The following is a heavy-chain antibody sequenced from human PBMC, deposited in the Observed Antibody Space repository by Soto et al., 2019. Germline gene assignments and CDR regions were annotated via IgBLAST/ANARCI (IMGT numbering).Heavy chain of an antibody. CDR1: GGSFSGYY. CDR2: INDRGSI. CDR3: ARESHDILTGPPWVWYFDL. J-gene: IGHJ2*01. V-gene: IGHV4-34*01. D-gene: IGHD3-9*01. Sequence: QVQLQQWGAGPLRPLETLSLTCGVSGGSFSGYYWAWIRQSPGKGLEWIGEINDRGSINYNPSLKSQVSSSVDTSKNHYSLNLRSVTAADTAVYYCARESHDILTGPPWVWYFDLWGRGTLVTVSS.